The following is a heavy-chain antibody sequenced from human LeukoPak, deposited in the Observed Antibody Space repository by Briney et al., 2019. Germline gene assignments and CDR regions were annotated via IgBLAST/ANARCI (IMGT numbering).Heavy chain of an antibody. V-gene: IGHV3-7*01. D-gene: IGHD4-17*01. CDR2: IKRDGSEK. CDR1: GFTFSSYW. CDR3: ASEPYGDYAFDI. Sequence: GGSLRLSCAASGFTFSSYWMSWVRQAPGKGLEWVANIKRDGSEKYYVDSVKGRFTISRDNAKNSLYLQMNSLRAEDTAVYYCASEPYGDYAFDIWGQGTMVTVSS. J-gene: IGHJ3*02.